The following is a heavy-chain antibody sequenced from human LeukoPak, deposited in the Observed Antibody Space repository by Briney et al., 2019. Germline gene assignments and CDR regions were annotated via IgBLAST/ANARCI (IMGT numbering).Heavy chain of an antibody. CDR1: GGSISSGGYY. J-gene: IGHJ2*01. V-gene: IGHV4-31*03. CDR2: IYYSGST. CDR3: VRDRYTVVSWYFDL. D-gene: IGHD4-23*01. Sequence: SQTLSLTCTVSGGSISSGGYYWSWIRQHPGKGPEWIGYIYYSGSTYYNPSLKSRVTISVDTSKNQFSLKLSSVTAADTAVYYCVRDRYTVVSWYFDLWGRGTLVTVSS.